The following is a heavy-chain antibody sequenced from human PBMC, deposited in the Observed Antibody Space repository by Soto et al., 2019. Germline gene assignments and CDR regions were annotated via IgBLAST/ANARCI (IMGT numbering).Heavy chain of an antibody. V-gene: IGHV4-59*01. CDR3: ARENPTRYSSCWSDPAPLNGHFDY. J-gene: IGHJ4*02. D-gene: IGHD6-19*01. CDR1: GGSISSYY. Sequence: SETLSLTCTVSGGSISSYYWSWIRQPPGKGLEWIGYIYYSGSTNYNPSLKSRVTISVDTSKNQFSLKLSPVTAADTAVYYCARENPTRYSSCWSDPAPLNGHFDYWGQGTLVTVSS. CDR2: IYYSGST.